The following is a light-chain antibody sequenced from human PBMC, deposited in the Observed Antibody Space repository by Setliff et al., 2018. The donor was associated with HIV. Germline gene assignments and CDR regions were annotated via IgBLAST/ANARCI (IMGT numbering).Light chain of an antibody. Sequence: QSALTQPPSVSAAPGQKVTISCSGSRSNIGNHYVSWYQQFPGTAPKLLIYDNDHRPSGIPDRFSGSKSDTSATLDITGLQTGDEAIYYCGTWDSSLSAEWLFGGGTKVTVL. CDR3: GTWDSSLSAEWL. V-gene: IGLV1-51*01. CDR1: RSNIGNHY. J-gene: IGLJ2*01. CDR2: DND.